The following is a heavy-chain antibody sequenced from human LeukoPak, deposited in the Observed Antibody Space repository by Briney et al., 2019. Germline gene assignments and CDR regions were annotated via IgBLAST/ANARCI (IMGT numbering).Heavy chain of an antibody. CDR1: GYTLTELS. CDR3: ATLYSNWFDP. J-gene: IGHJ5*02. CDR2: FDPEDGET. D-gene: IGHD4-11*01. Sequence: ASVKVSCKVSGYTLTELSMHWVRQAPGKGLGWMGGFDPEDGETIYAQKFQGRATMTEDTSTDTAYMELSSLRSEDTAVYYCATLYSNWFDPWGQGTLVTVSS. V-gene: IGHV1-24*01.